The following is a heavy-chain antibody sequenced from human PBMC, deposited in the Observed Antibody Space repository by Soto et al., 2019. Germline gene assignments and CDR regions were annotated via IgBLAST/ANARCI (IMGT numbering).Heavy chain of an antibody. CDR2: ISYDGSNQ. D-gene: IGHD6-25*01. J-gene: IGHJ4*02. CDR3: AKDQASGQRSLDS. V-gene: IGHV3-30*18. Sequence: TDKGLEWVALISYDGSNQYYAASVKGRFTISRDNSKNTLFLQMNSLRADDTAVYYCAKDQASGQRSLDSSAQRTL.